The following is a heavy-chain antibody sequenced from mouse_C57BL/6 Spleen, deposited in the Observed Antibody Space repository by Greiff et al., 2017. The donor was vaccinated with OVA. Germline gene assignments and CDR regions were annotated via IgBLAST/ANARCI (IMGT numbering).Heavy chain of an antibody. CDR3: ARRHGNYGRFAY. V-gene: IGHV1-50*01. CDR2: IDPSDSYT. D-gene: IGHD2-1*01. CDR1: GYTFTSYW. Sequence: QVQLQQPGAELVKPGASVKLSCKASGYTFTSYWMQWVKQRPGQGLEWIGEIDPSDSYTNYNQKFKGKATLTVDTSSSTAYMQLSSLTSEDSAVYYCARRHGNYGRFAYWGQGTLVTVSA. J-gene: IGHJ3*01.